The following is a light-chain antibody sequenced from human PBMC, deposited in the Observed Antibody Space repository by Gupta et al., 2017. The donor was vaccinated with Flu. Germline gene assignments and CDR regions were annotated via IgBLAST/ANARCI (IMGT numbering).Light chain of an antibody. CDR1: QRVRSSF. V-gene: IGKV3D-20*01. Sequence: PFFLSLSPGERAILSCGASQRVRSSFFEWHQQKAGRAPRLIIDGACRRAGGTPSWCSGGGCTKDFTLTSSRREDEDSALYYEQQNSDSGTFGRGTTVDIK. J-gene: IGKJ4*01. CDR2: GAC. CDR3: QQNSDSGT.